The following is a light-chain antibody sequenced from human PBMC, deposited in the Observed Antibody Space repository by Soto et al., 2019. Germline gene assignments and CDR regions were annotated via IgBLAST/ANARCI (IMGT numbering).Light chain of an antibody. J-gene: IGKJ1*01. CDR2: GAS. V-gene: IGKV3-20*01. CDR3: QQYGSSSWT. Sequence: EIFLTQSPGTLSLSPWERATLSCRASQSVSSSYLAWYQQKPGQAPRLLIYGASSRATGIPDRFSGSGSGTDFTLTISRLEPEDFAVYYCQQYGSSSWTFGQGTKVDIK. CDR1: QSVSSSY.